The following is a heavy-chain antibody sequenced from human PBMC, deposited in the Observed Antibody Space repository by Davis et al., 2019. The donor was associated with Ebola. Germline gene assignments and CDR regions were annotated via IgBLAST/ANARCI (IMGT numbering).Heavy chain of an antibody. J-gene: IGHJ4*02. Sequence: GESLKISCAASGFTFSSYAMHWVRQAPGKGLEWVAVISYDGSNKYYADSVKGRFTISRDNSKNTLYLQMNSLRAEDTAVYYCAREPSLGRSWYLGAAATKYYFDYWGQGTLVTVSS. CDR2: ISYDGSNK. V-gene: IGHV3-30-3*01. CDR1: GFTFSSYA. CDR3: AREPSLGRSWYLGAAATKYYFDY. D-gene: IGHD6-13*01.